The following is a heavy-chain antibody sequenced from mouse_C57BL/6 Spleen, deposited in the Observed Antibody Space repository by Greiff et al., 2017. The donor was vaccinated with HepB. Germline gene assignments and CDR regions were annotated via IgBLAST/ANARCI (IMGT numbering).Heavy chain of an antibody. CDR1: GFNIKDDY. Sequence: EVQLQQSGAELVRPGASVKLSCTASGFNIKDDYMHWVKQRPEQGLEWIGWIDPENGDTEYASKFQGKATITADTSSNTAYLQLSSLTSEDTAVYYCTTRGDSSGYGFAYWGQGTLVTVSA. D-gene: IGHD3-2*02. J-gene: IGHJ3*01. CDR2: IDPENGDT. V-gene: IGHV14-4*01. CDR3: TTRGDSSGYGFAY.